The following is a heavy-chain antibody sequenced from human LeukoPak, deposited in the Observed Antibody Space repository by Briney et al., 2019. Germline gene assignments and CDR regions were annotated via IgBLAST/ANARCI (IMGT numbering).Heavy chain of an antibody. V-gene: IGHV3-30*02. CDR2: IRYDGSNK. CDR3: QRRDSSGFAFDI. J-gene: IGHJ3*02. CDR1: GFTFSSYG. Sequence: GSLRLSCAASGFTFSSYGMHWVLQAPGKGLEWVTFIRYDGSNKYYADSVKGRFTISRDNSKNTLYLQMNSLRAEDTAVYYCQRRDSSGFAFDIWGQGTMVTVSS. D-gene: IGHD3-22*01.